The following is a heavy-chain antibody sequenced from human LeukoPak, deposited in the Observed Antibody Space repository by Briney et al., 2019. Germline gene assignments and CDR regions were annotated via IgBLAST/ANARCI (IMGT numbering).Heavy chain of an antibody. Sequence: ASVKVSCKASGYTFTSYGISWVRQAPGQGLEWVGWISAYNGNTNYAQKLQGRVTMTTDTSTSTAYMELRSLRSDDTAVYYCARDGGYSSSWYSLEFVDYWGQGTLVTVSS. CDR2: ISAYNGNT. D-gene: IGHD6-13*01. V-gene: IGHV1-18*01. CDR3: ARDGGYSSSWYSLEFVDY. J-gene: IGHJ4*02. CDR1: GYTFTSYG.